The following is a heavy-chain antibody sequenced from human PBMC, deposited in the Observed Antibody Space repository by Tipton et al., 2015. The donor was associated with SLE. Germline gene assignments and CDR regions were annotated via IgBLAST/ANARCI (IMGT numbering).Heavy chain of an antibody. J-gene: IGHJ2*01. CDR2: IYYSGTT. CDR3: ARVVTTGLYWYFDL. D-gene: IGHD4-17*01. Sequence: TLSLTCTVSGGSISSYYWSWIRQPPGKGLEWIGYIYYSGTTYYNPSLKGRVTISVDTSKNQFSLKLTSVAAADTAVYYCARVVTTGLYWYFDLWGRGTLVTVSS. V-gene: IGHV4-59*01. CDR1: GGSISSYY.